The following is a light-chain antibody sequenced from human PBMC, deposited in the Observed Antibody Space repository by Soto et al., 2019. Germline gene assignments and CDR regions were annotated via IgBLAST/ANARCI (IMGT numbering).Light chain of an antibody. CDR2: AAS. J-gene: IGKJ5*01. CDR3: LQHDSFPPT. Sequence: DIQMTQSPSTLSASVGDRVTITCRASQSISSWLAWYQQKPGKVPQRLIYAASSLQTGVPSRFRGSGSGTDFTLTIYSLQPEDFATYYCLQHDSFPPTFGQGTRLEI. V-gene: IGKV1-5*01. CDR1: QSISSW.